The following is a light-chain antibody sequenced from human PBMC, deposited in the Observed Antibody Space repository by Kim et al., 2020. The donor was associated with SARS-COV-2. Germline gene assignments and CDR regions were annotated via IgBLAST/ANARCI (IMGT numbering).Light chain of an antibody. V-gene: IGKV3-15*01. CDR2: DAS. CDR1: QNIRDN. Sequence: EIVMTQSPATLSVSPGERATLSCRASQNIRDNLAWYQQKPGQAPRLLIYDASTRATDIPARFSGSGSGTDFTLTISSLQSEDCALYYCKKYNDWRTFCQGTKVDIK. J-gene: IGKJ1*01. CDR3: KKYNDWRT.